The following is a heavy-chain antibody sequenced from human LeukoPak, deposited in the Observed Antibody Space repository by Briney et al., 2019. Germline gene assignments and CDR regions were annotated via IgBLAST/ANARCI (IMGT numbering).Heavy chain of an antibody. V-gene: IGHV4-4*09. CDR1: GGSISGYY. CDR3: ARVPRSAYDAFDI. Sequence: PSETLSLTCTVSGGSISGYYWSWIRQPPGKGLEWIGYIYTSGSTSYNPSLKSRVTISVDTSKNQFSLKVSSVTAADTAVYYCARVPRSAYDAFDIWGQGTVVTVSS. J-gene: IGHJ3*02. CDR2: IYTSGST. D-gene: IGHD4-17*01.